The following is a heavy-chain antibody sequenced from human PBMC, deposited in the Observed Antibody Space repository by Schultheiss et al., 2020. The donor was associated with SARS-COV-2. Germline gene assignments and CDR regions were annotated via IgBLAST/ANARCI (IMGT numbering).Heavy chain of an antibody. Sequence: ASVKVSCKVSGYTLTELSMHWVRQAPGKGLEWMGGFDPEDGETNYAQKFQGRVTMTEDTSTDTAYMELSSLRSEDTAVYYCATYVVATITYYYGMDVWGQWTTVTVSS. CDR2: FDPEDGET. CDR3: ATYVVATITYYYGMDV. V-gene: IGHV1-24*01. CDR1: GYTLTELS. D-gene: IGHD5-12*01. J-gene: IGHJ6*02.